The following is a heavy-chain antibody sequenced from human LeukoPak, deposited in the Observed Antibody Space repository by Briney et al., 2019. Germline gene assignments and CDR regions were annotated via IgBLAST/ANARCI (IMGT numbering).Heavy chain of an antibody. J-gene: IGHJ4*02. D-gene: IGHD1/OR15-1a*01. CDR3: ARGEHSVDS. V-gene: IGHV4-4*07. Sequence: SETLSLTCTVSGGAISSHHWNWIRQPAGKGLEWIGRIYSSGYTNDNPFLKSRITMSVDMSKNPFSLRLNSVTAADTAVYYCARGEHSVDSWGQGMLVTVSS. CDR2: IYSSGYT. CDR1: GGAISSHH.